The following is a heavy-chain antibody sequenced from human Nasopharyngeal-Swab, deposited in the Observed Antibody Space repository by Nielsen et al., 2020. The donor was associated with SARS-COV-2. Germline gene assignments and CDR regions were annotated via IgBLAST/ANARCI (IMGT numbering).Heavy chain of an antibody. Sequence: ASVKVSCKASGYIIAAYGVYWVRPAPGQGLEGVGWINAGNGDTKYSEKFQGRLTITRDISASTAYMELSSLTSEDTAVYYCARDDFTSTAFDIWGQGTMVTVSS. CDR3: ARDDFTSTAFDI. J-gene: IGHJ3*02. CDR1: GYIIAAYG. CDR2: INAGNGDT. V-gene: IGHV1-3*01.